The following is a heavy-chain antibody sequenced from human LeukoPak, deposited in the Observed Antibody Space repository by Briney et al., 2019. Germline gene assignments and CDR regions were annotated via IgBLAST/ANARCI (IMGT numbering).Heavy chain of an antibody. CDR3: ARVGRQDWYYYGMDV. CDR2: IDPNSGGS. Sequence: ASVKVACKASGDTFIGYYMHWVRQAPGQGLEWMGWIDPNSGGSNFAQKFQGRVTMTRDTSINTAYMELSRLRSDDTAVYYCARVGRQDWYYYGMDVWGQGTTVTVSS. CDR1: GDTFIGYY. V-gene: IGHV1-2*02. J-gene: IGHJ6*02. D-gene: IGHD3/OR15-3a*01.